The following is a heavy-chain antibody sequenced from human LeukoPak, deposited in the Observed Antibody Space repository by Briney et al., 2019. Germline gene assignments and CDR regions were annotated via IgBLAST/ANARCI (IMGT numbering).Heavy chain of an antibody. V-gene: IGHV1-18*01. CDR1: GYTFTSYG. Sequence: GASVKVSCKASGYTFTSYGISWVRQAPGQGLEWMGWISAYNGNTNYAQKLQGRVTMTTDTSTSTAYMELRSLRSDDTAVYYCARGGGGTLFGYYYYHMDVWGKGTTVTVSS. J-gene: IGHJ6*03. D-gene: IGHD3-10*01. CDR3: ARGGGGTLFGYYYYHMDV. CDR2: ISAYNGNT.